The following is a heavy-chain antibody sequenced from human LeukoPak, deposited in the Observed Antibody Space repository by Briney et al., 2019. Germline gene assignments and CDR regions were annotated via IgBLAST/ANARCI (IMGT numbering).Heavy chain of an antibody. V-gene: IGHV1-69*05. CDR3: ARSESVVVPAAIPLLDH. D-gene: IGHD2-2*02. CDR1: GGTFSCYA. J-gene: IGHJ4*02. CDR2: IIPIFCTA. Sequence: SVTVSCKASGGTFSCYAISWVRQAPGHGSEWKGGIIPIFCTANYSQKLQGRVTITTDEYTSTAYMELRSLRYEDTAVYYCARSESVVVPAAIPLLDHWGQGTMVTVSS.